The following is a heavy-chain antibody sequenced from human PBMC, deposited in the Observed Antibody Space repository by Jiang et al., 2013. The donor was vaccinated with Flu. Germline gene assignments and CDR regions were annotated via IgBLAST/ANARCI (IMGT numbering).Heavy chain of an antibody. D-gene: IGHD3-9*01. V-gene: IGHV3-23*01. J-gene: IGHJ4*02. CDR3: AKLLEHYDILTGPFDY. Sequence: VQLLESGGGLVQPGGSLRLSCAASGFTFNKNAMTWVRQAPGKGLEWVSAISSSGGGTYYADSVKGRFTISRDNSDNTLYLQMNSLRPEDTAVYYCAKLLEHYDILTGPFDYWGQGTLVTVSS. CDR1: GFTFNKNA. CDR2: ISSSGGGT.